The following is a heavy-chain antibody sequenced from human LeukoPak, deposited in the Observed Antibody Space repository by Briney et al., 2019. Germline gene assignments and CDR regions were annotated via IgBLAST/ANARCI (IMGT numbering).Heavy chain of an antibody. D-gene: IGHD6-19*01. CDR1: GGSISSYY. CDR2: IYYSGST. J-gene: IGHJ3*02. CDR3: ARGAYSSGWYGAFDI. V-gene: IGHV4-59*08. Sequence: PSETLSLTCTVSGGSISSYYWSWIRQPPGKGLEWIGYIYYSGSTNYNPSLKSRVTISVDTSKNQFSLKLISVTAADTAVYYCARGAYSSGWYGAFDIWGQGTMVTVSS.